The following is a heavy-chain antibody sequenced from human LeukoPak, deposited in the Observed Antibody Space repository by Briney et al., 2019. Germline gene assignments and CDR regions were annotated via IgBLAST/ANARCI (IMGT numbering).Heavy chain of an antibody. V-gene: IGHV3-48*04. CDR2: ISSSGSTI. CDR1: GFTFSSYS. J-gene: IGHJ6*04. CDR3: AELGITMIGGV. D-gene: IGHD3-10*02. Sequence: GGSLRLSCAASGFTFSSYSMNWVRQAPGKGLEWVSYISSSGSTIYYADSVKGRFTISRDNAKNSLYLQMNSLRAEDTAVYYFAELGITMIGGVWGKGTTVTISS.